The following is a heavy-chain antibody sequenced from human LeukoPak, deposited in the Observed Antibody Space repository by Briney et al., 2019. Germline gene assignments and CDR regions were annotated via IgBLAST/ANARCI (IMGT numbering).Heavy chain of an antibody. CDR2: VYYSGST. J-gene: IGHJ3*02. Sequence: SETLSLTCPVSGGSVSSGSHYWSWIRQPPGKGLEWIGHVYYSGSTSYNPSLKGRVTISVDTSKNHFSLELHSVTAADTAVYYCARSRSGYSYDHAAFDIWGQGTMVTVSS. V-gene: IGHV4-61*03. CDR3: ARSRSGYSYDHAAFDI. CDR1: GGSVSSGSHY. D-gene: IGHD5-18*01.